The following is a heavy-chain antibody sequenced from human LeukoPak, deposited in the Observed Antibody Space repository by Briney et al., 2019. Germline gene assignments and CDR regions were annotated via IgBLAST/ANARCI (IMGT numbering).Heavy chain of an antibody. CDR2: INTNTGSP. V-gene: IGHV7-4-1*02. D-gene: IGHD3-22*01. J-gene: IGHJ4*02. CDR3: ARAETVWASDYDNNGYYDY. Sequence: ASVKVSCKASGYTFTGYYMHWVRQAPGQGLEWMGWINTNTGSPTYAQAFTGRFVFSLDTSVSTAFLQINSLRAEDTAVYFCARAETVWASDYDNNGYYDYWGQGTLVTVSS. CDR1: GYTFTGYY.